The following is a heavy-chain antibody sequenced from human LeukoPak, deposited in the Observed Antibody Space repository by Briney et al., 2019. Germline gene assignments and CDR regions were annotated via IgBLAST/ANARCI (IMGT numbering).Heavy chain of an antibody. CDR3: ARVGEGDSSGYDFDY. CDR2: INHSGST. J-gene: IGHJ4*02. Sequence: SETLSLTCVVSGGSFSGYYWSWIRQPPGKGLEWIGEINHSGSTNYNPSLKSRVTISVDTSKNQFSLKLSSVTAADTAVYYCARVGEGDSSGYDFDYWGQGTLVTVSS. V-gene: IGHV4-34*01. CDR1: GGSFSGYY. D-gene: IGHD3-22*01.